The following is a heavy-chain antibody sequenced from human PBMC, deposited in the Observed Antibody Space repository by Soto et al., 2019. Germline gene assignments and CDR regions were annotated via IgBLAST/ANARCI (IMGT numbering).Heavy chain of an antibody. V-gene: IGHV4-39*01. Sequence: SETLSLTCTVSGGSISSSSYYWGWIRQPPGKGLEWIGSIYYSGSTYYNPSLKSRVTISVDTSKKQFSLKLSSVTAADTAVYYCACIFSGGYGYGFYYYGMDVWGQGTTVTVSS. J-gene: IGHJ6*02. CDR3: ACIFSGGYGYGFYYYGMDV. D-gene: IGHD5-18*01. CDR1: GGSISSSSYY. CDR2: IYYSGST.